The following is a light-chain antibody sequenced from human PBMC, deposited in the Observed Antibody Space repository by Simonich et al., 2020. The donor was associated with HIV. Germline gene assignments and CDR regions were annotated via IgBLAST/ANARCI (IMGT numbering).Light chain of an antibody. V-gene: IGLV3-25*03. J-gene: IGLJ2*01. CDR2: KDS. CDR1: ALPKQY. CDR3: QSGDSSGTHRV. Sequence: SYELTQPPSVSVSPGQTARITCSGDALPKQYAYWYQQKPGQAPVLVIYKDSERPSGIPERFSGSSSGTTVTLTISGVQAEDEADYYCQSGDSSGTHRVFGGGTKLTVL.